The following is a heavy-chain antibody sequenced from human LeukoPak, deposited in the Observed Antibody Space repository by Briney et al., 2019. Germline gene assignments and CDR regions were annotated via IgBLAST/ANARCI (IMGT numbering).Heavy chain of an antibody. V-gene: IGHV4-59*01. D-gene: IGHD3-10*01. Sequence: PSETLSLTCTVSGGSLSSYYWSWIGQPRGKGLEWIGYIYYSGSTNYNPSLKSRVTISVDTSKNQFSLKLSSVTAADTAVYYCARDPMVRAGWFDPWGQGTLVTVSS. CDR2: IYYSGST. CDR3: ARDPMVRAGWFDP. CDR1: GGSLSSYY. J-gene: IGHJ5*02.